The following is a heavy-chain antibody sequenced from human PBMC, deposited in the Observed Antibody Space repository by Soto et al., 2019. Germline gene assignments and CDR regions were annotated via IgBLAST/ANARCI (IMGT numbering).Heavy chain of an antibody. Sequence: GGSLRLSCAASGFTFDDYAMHWVRQAPGKGLEWVSLISWDGGSTYYADSVKGRFTISRDNSKNSLYLQMNSLRAEDTALYYCAKERGYCSSSSCYYYYGMDVWGQGTTVTVSS. CDR2: ISWDGGST. D-gene: IGHD2-2*01. J-gene: IGHJ6*02. CDR1: GFTFDDYA. CDR3: AKERGYCSSSSCYYYYGMDV. V-gene: IGHV3-43D*03.